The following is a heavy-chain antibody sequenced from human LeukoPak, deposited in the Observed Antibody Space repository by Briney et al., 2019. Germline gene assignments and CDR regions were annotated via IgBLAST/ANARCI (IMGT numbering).Heavy chain of an antibody. CDR1: GYTFTSYG. D-gene: IGHD4-17*01. Sequence: GASVKVSCKASGYTFTSYGISWVRQAPGQGLEWMGWISAYNGNTNYAQKLQGRVTMTTDTSTGTAYTELRSLRSDDTAVYYCARADYGYYTDYFDYWGQGTLVTVSS. J-gene: IGHJ4*02. CDR2: ISAYNGNT. V-gene: IGHV1-18*01. CDR3: ARADYGYYTDYFDY.